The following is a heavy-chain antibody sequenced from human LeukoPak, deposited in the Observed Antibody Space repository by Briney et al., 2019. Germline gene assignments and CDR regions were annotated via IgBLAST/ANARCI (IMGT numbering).Heavy chain of an antibody. CDR3: ARAVVAANDAFDI. D-gene: IGHD2-15*01. CDR2: ISYDGSNK. V-gene: IGHV3-30-3*01. CDR1: GFTFSSYA. Sequence: GRSLRLSCAASGFTFSSYAMHWVRQAPGKGLEWVAVISYDGSNKYYADSVKGRFTVSRDNSKNTLYLQMNSLRAEDTAVYYCARAVVAANDAFDIWGQGTMVTVSS. J-gene: IGHJ3*02.